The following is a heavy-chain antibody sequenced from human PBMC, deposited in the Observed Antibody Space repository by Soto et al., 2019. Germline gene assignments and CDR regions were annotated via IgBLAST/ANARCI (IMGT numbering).Heavy chain of an antibody. CDR3: ARDIVLVPFFFGYYGMDV. V-gene: IGHV4-30-4*01. Sequence: QVQLQESGPGLVKPSQTLSLTRTVSGGSISSGDYYWSWIRQPPGKGLEWIGYIYYSGSTYYNPSLKSRVTISVDTSKNQFSLKLSSVTAADTAVYYCARDIVLVPFFFGYYGMDVWGQGTTVTVSS. J-gene: IGHJ6*02. CDR2: IYYSGST. D-gene: IGHD2-2*01. CDR1: GGSISSGDYY.